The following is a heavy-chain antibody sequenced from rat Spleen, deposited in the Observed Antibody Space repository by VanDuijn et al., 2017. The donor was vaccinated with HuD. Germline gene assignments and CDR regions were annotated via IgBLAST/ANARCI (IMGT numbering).Heavy chain of an antibody. CDR3: VRNNNYFAY. CDR2: IWSNGGT. Sequence: QVQLKESGPGLVQPSQTLSLTCTVSGLSLASNGVSWIRQPPGKGLEWMGAIWSNGGTDYNSAIKSRLSISRDTSKSQVYLKMNSLQTEDTATYYCVRNNNYFAYWGQGTLVTVSS. V-gene: IGHV2-47*01. CDR1: GLSLASNG. D-gene: IGHD1-10*01. J-gene: IGHJ3*01.